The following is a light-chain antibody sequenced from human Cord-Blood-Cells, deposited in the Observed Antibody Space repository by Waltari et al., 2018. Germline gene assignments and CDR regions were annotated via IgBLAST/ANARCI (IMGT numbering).Light chain of an antibody. V-gene: IGKV3-15*01. J-gene: IGKJ2*01. CDR1: QSVSSN. CDR2: GAS. CDR3: QQYNNWPPVT. Sequence: EIVMTQSPATLSVSPGERATLSCRASQSVSSNLAWYQQKPGQAPRLLIYGASTSATGIPARFSGSGSGTEFTRTISSLQSEDFAVYYWQQYNNWPPVTFGQGTKLEIK.